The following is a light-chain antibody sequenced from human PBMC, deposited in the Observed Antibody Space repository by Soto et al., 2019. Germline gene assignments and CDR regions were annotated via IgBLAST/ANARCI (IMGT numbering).Light chain of an antibody. CDR1: QSVSSSY. Sequence: EIVVTQSPGTLSLSPGERATLSCRASQSVSSSYLAWYQQQPGQAPRLLIYGASSRATGIPDRFSGSGSGTDFTLTISRLEPEDFAVYYCHQYGSSPYTFGQGTKLEIK. CDR2: GAS. J-gene: IGKJ2*01. CDR3: HQYGSSPYT. V-gene: IGKV3-20*01.